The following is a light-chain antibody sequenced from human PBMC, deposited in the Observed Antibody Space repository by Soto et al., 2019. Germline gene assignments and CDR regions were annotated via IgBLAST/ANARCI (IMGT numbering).Light chain of an antibody. CDR2: AAS. CDR3: QRSYRSIS. CDR1: QSISTY. Sequence: DIQMTQSPSSLFASVGDRVTITCRASQSISTYLNWYQQRPGKAPRLLIYAASSLQSGVPSRFSGSGSGTDFTLTISSLQPEDFTTYYLQRSYRSISFGQGTRLEMK. V-gene: IGKV1-39*01. J-gene: IGKJ5*01.